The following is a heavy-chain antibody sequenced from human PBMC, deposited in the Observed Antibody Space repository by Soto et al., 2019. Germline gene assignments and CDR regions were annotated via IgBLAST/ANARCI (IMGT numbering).Heavy chain of an antibody. CDR1: GFIFDNHA. D-gene: IGHD3-16*01. Sequence: GGSLRLSCTASGFIFDNHAMHWVRQAPGEGLEWVAGVTWNSVATGYADSVKGRFTISRDNAKNSLYLQMNSLSAEDTAVYFCVKEGGMKYFDFWGRGTVVTVSS. CDR2: VTWNSVAT. J-gene: IGHJ2*01. CDR3: VKEGGMKYFDF. V-gene: IGHV3-9*01.